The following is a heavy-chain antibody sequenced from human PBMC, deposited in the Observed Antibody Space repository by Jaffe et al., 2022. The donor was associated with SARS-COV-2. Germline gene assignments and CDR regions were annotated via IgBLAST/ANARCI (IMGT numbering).Heavy chain of an antibody. CDR2: IGNAGAST. CDR1: GFTFSSYV. V-gene: IGHV3-23*01. D-gene: IGHD3-10*01. Sequence: EVQLLESGGGLVQPGGSLRLSCAASGFTFSSYVMSWVRQAPGKGLTWVSSIGNAGASTYYADSMKGRFTISRDNSKNTLYLQMNSLRAEDTAVYFCARGGFYTAFDYWGQGSLVTVSS. J-gene: IGHJ4*02. CDR3: ARGGFYTAFDY.